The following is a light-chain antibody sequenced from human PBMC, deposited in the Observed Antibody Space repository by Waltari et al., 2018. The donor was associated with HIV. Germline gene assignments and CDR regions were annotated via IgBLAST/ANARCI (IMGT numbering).Light chain of an antibody. CDR2: EVS. CDR1: SIDVGGYNY. Sequence: QSALTQPASVSGSPGQSITISCTGTSIDVGGYNYVSGYQQHPGKAPKVMIYEVSNPPSMVDNLFSGSECGNTASLTSSGLQAEDEADYYCSSYTSSSTLVFGGGTKLTVL. CDR3: SSYTSSSTLV. J-gene: IGLJ2*01. V-gene: IGLV2-14*01.